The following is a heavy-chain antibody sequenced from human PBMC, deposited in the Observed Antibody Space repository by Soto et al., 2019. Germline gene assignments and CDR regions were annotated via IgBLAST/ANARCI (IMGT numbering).Heavy chain of an antibody. D-gene: IGHD3-22*01. CDR3: ASYRDSSALRRYDY. Sequence: EVQLEESGGGLIKPGESLTLSCAASDFILSDAWMKWVRQAPGKGLEWVGRIKSKAHGGTTDYATPLKGRFTILSNESKDTLYLQMNRLQTEDTGMYYCASYRDSSALRRYDYWGQGALVTVSS. J-gene: IGHJ4*02. V-gene: IGHV3-15*07. CDR1: DFILSDAW. CDR2: IKSKAHGGTT.